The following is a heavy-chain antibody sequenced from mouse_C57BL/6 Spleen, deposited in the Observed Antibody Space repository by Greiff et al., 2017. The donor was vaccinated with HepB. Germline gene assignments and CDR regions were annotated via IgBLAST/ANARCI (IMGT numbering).Heavy chain of an antibody. V-gene: IGHV1-55*01. CDR1: GYTFTSYW. D-gene: IGHD4-1*01. CDR2: IYPGSGST. J-gene: IGHJ1*03. Sequence: VQLQQPGAELVKPGASVKMSCKASGYTFTSYWITWVKQRPGQGLEWIGDIYPGSGSTNYNEKFKSKATLTVDTSSSTAYMQLSSLTSEDSAVYYCARRGLGRDWYFDVWGTGTTVTVSS. CDR3: ARRGLGRDWYFDV.